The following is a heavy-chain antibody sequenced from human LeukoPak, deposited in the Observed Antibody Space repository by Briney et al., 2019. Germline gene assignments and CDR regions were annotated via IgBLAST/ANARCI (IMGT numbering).Heavy chain of an antibody. Sequence: QPGASLRLSCAASGFTFSIYAMSRVRQAPGKGLEWVSAISGRGTTYYADSVKGRFTVSRDNSKNTLYLQMNSLRAEDTAVYYCAKDPMVRGSTYDYWGQGTLVTVSS. V-gene: IGHV3-23*01. CDR2: ISGRGTT. CDR3: AKDPMVRGSTYDY. J-gene: IGHJ4*02. CDR1: GFTFSIYA. D-gene: IGHD3-10*01.